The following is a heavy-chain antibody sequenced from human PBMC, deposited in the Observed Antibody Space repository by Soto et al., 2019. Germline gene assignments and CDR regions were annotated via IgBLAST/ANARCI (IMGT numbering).Heavy chain of an antibody. J-gene: IGHJ6*03. V-gene: IGHV3-23*03. CDR2: INAGGSTT. CDR3: ANAAIWGGGRYYYYYMDV. CDR1: GFIFSGYG. Sequence: EVQLLESGGGLVQPGGSLRLSCAASGFIFSGYGMTWVRQARGKGLEWVSIINAGGSTTHYADSVKGRFTISRDDSKNTLYLQMNSLRGDDTAVYYCANAAIWGGGRYYYYYMDVWGKGTTVTVSS. D-gene: IGHD2-15*01.